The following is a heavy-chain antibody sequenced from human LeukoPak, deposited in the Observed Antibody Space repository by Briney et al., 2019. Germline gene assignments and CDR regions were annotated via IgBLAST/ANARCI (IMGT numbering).Heavy chain of an antibody. D-gene: IGHD2-2*01. V-gene: IGHV3-7*03. Sequence: GGSLRLSCAASGFTFSSYSMNWVRQAPGKGLEWVAIVKQDGGEKNYVDCVKGRFTISRDNAKNSLYLQMNSLRAEDTAVYYCARDRYSVVVPAAGAFDIWGQGTMVTVSS. J-gene: IGHJ3*02. CDR1: GFTFSSYS. CDR3: ARDRYSVVVPAAGAFDI. CDR2: VKQDGGEK.